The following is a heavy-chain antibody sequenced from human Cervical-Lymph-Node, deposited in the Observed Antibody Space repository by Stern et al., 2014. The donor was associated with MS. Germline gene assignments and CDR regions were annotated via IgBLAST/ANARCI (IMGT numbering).Heavy chain of an antibody. V-gene: IGHV4-30-4*08. Sequence: QVQLQESGPGLVKPSQTLSLTCAVTGGSISSTEYYWSWIRQSPGKGLEWSGYNHNSGTTYYNPSLKSRVTISVDTSKNQFSLKLRSVTAADTAVYYCSRDAAGYSLIFGYWGRGALVTVSS. CDR3: SRDAAGYSLIFGY. J-gene: IGHJ4*02. CDR2: NHNSGTT. CDR1: GGSISSTEYY. D-gene: IGHD6-13*01.